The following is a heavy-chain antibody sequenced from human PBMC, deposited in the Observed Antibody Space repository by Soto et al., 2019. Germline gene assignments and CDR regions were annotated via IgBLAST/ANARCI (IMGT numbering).Heavy chain of an antibody. V-gene: IGHV4-4*02. CDR2: IHHTGRI. Sequence: PSETLSLTCAVSGASISNDNWWSWVRQPPGEGLEWIGEIHHTGRINYNPSLRSRVTISVDKSTNQFSLELRSLTAADTAVYYCTKNGFYALDYWGQGTQVTVSS. D-gene: IGHD1-1*01. CDR3: TKNGFYALDY. J-gene: IGHJ4*02. CDR1: GASISNDNW.